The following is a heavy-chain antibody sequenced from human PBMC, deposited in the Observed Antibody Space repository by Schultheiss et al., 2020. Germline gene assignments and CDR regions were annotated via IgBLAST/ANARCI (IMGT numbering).Heavy chain of an antibody. CDR1: GYTFTSYG. CDR2: ISPYSGVT. CDR3: AREVAAARWFDP. Sequence: ASVKVSCKASGYTFTSYGISWVRQAPGQGLEWMGWISPYSGVTKYAQKFQGRVTMTRDTSLSTVYMELRRLRSEDTAVYYCAREVAAARWFDPWGQGSLVTVSS. J-gene: IGHJ5*02. D-gene: IGHD2-15*01. V-gene: IGHV1-18*01.